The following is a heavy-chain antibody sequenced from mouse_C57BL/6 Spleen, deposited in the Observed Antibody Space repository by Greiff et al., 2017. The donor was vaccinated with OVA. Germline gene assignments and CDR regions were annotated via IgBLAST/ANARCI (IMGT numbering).Heavy chain of an antibody. CDR2: IWSGGST. J-gene: IGHJ1*03. D-gene: IGHD1-1*01. V-gene: IGHV2-2*01. Sequence: QVQLQQSGPGLVQPSQSLSITCTVSGFSLTSYGVHWVRQSPGKGLEWLGVIWSGGSTDYNAAFISSLSISKDNSKSQVFFKMNSLQTDDTAIDYCARNWGDGRWYFDVWGTGTTVTVSS. CDR3: ARNWGDGRWYFDV. CDR1: GFSLTSYG.